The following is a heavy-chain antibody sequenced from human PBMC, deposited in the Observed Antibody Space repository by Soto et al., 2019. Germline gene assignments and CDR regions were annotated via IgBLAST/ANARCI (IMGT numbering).Heavy chain of an antibody. CDR1: GFTFNNAW. V-gene: IGHV3-15*02. D-gene: IGHD3-22*01. Sequence: EVQLVESGGALVKPGGSLRLSCAASGFTFNNAWMSWVRQAPGKGLEWIGRIKSKTDGGTTDYAAPVKGRFAISRGDSSHPLSLKTNSLKTEDSVVYYATTLGNYYASSGSYQACFDYWGQGTLVTVSS. J-gene: IGHJ4*02. CDR2: IKSKTDGGTT. CDR3: TTLGNYYASSGSYQACFDY.